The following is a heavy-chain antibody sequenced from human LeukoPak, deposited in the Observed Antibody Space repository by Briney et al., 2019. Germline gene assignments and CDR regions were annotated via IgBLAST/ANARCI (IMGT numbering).Heavy chain of an antibody. CDR2: ITPNSGGT. V-gene: IGHV1-2*02. CDR1: GYTFTAYY. D-gene: IGHD6-19*01. CDR3: ASNQWPNWYFDL. J-gene: IGHJ2*01. Sequence: ASVKVSCKASGYTFTAYYMHWVRLAPGQGLEWMGWITPNSGGTKYAQRFQGRVTMTRDTSISTAYMELSGLRSDDTAVYYCASNQWPNWYFDLWGRGALVTVSS.